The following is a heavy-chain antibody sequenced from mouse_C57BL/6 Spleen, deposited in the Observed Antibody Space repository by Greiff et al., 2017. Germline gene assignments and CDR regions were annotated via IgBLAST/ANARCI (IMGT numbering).Heavy chain of an antibody. CDR3: ARKGYGKMGDYFDY. D-gene: IGHD2-1*01. V-gene: IGHV1-80*01. J-gene: IGHJ2*01. CDR2: IYPGDGDT. CDR1: GYAFSSYW. Sequence: VQLQQSGAELVKPGASVKISCKASGYAFSSYWMNWVKQRPGKGLEWIGQIYPGDGDTNYNGKFKGKATLTADKSSSTAYMQLSSLTSEDSAVYFCARKGYGKMGDYFDYWGQGTTLTVSS.